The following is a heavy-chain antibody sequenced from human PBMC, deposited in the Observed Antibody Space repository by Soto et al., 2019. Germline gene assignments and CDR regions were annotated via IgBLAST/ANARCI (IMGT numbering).Heavy chain of an antibody. D-gene: IGHD6-6*01. Sequence: EVPLLESGGGLVQPGESLRLSCAASGFTFSSYAMSWVRQAPGKGLEWVSVISGSDDSTYYADSVKGRFTISRDNSMNTLYLQMNSLRAEDTAVYYCAKRSSSSTFDYWGQGTLVTVSS. CDR2: ISGSDDST. J-gene: IGHJ4*02. CDR3: AKRSSSSTFDY. CDR1: GFTFSSYA. V-gene: IGHV3-23*01.